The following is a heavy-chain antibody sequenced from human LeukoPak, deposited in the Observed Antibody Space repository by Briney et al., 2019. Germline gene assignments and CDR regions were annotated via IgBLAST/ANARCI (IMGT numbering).Heavy chain of an antibody. CDR2: IYHSGST. CDR3: GRDKGGGGSASAPP. CDR1: GYSISSGYY. Sequence: PSETLSLTCAVSGYSISSGYYWGWIRQPPGRGLEWIGSIYHSGSTHYNPSLKSRVTISVDTSKNQFSPKLSSVTAADTAVYYCGRDKGGGGSASAPPRGQ. D-gene: IGHD3-16*01. J-gene: IGHJ1*01. V-gene: IGHV4-38-2*02.